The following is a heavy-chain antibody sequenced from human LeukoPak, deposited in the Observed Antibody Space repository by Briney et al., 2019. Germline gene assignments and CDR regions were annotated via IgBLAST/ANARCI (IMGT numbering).Heavy chain of an antibody. Sequence: KPSETLSPTCTVSGGSISSSSYYWGWIRQPPGKGLEWIGSVYHSGITYYTPSLKSRVSISVDTSKNQFSLKVTSVTAADTAVYYCAREWQYQFDYWGQGSLVTVSS. V-gene: IGHV4-39*07. J-gene: IGHJ4*02. D-gene: IGHD4-11*01. CDR2: VYHSGIT. CDR3: AREWQYQFDY. CDR1: GGSISSSSYY.